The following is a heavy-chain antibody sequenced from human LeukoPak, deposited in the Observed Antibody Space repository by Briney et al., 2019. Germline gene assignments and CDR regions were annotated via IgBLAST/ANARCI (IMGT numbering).Heavy chain of an antibody. J-gene: IGHJ6*03. CDR2: ISYDGSNK. V-gene: IGHV3-30*18. CDR3: AKSKSIYYYMDV. Sequence: GRSLRLSCAASGFTFSNYGMHWVRQGPGKGLEWLAVISYDGSNKYYPDSVKGRFTISRDNSQNTLYLQMNSLRPDDTAVYYCAKSKSIYYYMDVWGKGTTVTVSS. CDR1: GFTFSNYG.